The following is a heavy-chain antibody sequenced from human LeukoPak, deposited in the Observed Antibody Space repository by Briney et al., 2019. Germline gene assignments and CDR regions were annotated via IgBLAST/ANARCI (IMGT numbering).Heavy chain of an antibody. D-gene: IGHD3-10*02. Sequence: GGSLRLSCAASGFTFSSYEMDWVRQAPGKGLEWVSYISSSGSTIYYADSVKGRFTISRDNAKNSLYLQMNSLRAEDTAVYYCAELGITMIGGVWGKGTTVTISS. V-gene: IGHV3-48*03. CDR2: ISSSGSTI. CDR3: AELGITMIGGV. CDR1: GFTFSSYE. J-gene: IGHJ6*04.